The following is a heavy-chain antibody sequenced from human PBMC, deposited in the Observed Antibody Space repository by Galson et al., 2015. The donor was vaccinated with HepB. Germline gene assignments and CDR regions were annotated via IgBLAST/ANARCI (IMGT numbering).Heavy chain of an antibody. CDR2: ISSSGSTI. CDR3: ARAQGYYDSSGPGFFDY. D-gene: IGHD3-22*01. Sequence: SLRLSCAASGFTFSDYYMSWIRQAPGQGLEWVSYISSSGSTIYYADSVKGRFTISRDNAKNSLYLQMNSLRAEDTAVYYCARAQGYYDSSGPGFFDYWGQGTLVTVSS. J-gene: IGHJ4*02. CDR1: GFTFSDYY. V-gene: IGHV3-11*01.